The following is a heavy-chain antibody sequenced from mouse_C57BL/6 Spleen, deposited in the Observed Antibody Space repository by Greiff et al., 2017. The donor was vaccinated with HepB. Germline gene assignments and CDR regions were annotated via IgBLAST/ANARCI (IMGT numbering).Heavy chain of an antibody. J-gene: IGHJ4*01. CDR3: AKKGTLIDYAMDY. D-gene: IGHD2-14*01. Sequence: QVQLKESGPGLVQPSQSLSITCTVSGFSLTSYGVHWVRQSPGKGLEWLGVIWRGGSTDYNAAFMSRLSITKDNSKSQVFFKMNSLQADDTAIYYCAKKGTLIDYAMDYWGQGTSVTVSS. V-gene: IGHV2-5*01. CDR1: GFSLTSYG. CDR2: IWRGGST.